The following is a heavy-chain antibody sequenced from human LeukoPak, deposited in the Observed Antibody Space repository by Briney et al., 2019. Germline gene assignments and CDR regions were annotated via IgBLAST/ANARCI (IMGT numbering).Heavy chain of an antibody. CDR3: ARRGFSGVYYYYMDV. Sequence: ASVKVSCKASGYTFTSYDINWVRQATGQGLEWIGWMNPNSGNTGYAQKFQGRVTMTRNTSISTAYMELSSLRSEDTAVYYCARRGFSGVYYYYMDVWGKGTTVTISS. V-gene: IGHV1-8*01. J-gene: IGHJ6*03. CDR1: GYTFTSYD. D-gene: IGHD3-10*01. CDR2: MNPNSGNT.